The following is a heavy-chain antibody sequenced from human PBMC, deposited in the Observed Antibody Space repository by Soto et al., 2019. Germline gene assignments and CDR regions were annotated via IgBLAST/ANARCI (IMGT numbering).Heavy chain of an antibody. V-gene: IGHV3-11*06. Sequence: LRLSCAASGFTFSDYYMSWIRQAPGKGLEWVSYISSSSSYTNYADSVKGRFTISRDNAKNSLYLQMNSLRAEDTAVYYCAREDVDTAMNFYYYYGMDVWGQGTTVTVSS. CDR3: AREDVDTAMNFYYYYGMDV. D-gene: IGHD5-18*01. J-gene: IGHJ6*02. CDR1: GFTFSDYY. CDR2: ISSSSSYT.